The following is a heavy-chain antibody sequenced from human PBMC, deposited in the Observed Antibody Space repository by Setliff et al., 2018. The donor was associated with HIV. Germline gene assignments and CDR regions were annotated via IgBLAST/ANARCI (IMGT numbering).Heavy chain of an antibody. J-gene: IGHJ4*02. CDR1: GYSISSGYY. D-gene: IGHD5-12*01. Sequence: SETLSLTCAVSGYSISSGYYWGWIRQPPGKGRELSGSIFHSAATNYNPSLKSRVTISIDTSKNQFSLKLTSVTAADTAVYYCARRGVYGYDYFDYWGPGILVTVSS. CDR3: ARRGVYGYDYFDY. V-gene: IGHV4-38-2*01. CDR2: IFHSAAT.